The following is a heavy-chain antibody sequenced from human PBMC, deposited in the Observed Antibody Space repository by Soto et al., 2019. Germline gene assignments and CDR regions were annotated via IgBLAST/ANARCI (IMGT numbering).Heavy chain of an antibody. CDR2: IYHTGNT. D-gene: IGHD3-3*01. V-gene: IGHV4-30-2*01. CDR3: VLILLPDKWFDP. Sequence: SETLSLTCAVSGDSLSNSDDSWSWIRQPPGKGLEWLGYIYHTGNTYYNPSLNSRVTISVDRSKNLFSLGLTSVTAEDTTVYFCVLILLPDKWFDPREQGTLVTVSS. J-gene: IGHJ5*02. CDR1: GDSLSNSDDS.